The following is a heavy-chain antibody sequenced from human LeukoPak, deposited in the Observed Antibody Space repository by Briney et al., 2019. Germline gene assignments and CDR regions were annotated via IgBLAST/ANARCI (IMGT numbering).Heavy chain of an antibody. D-gene: IGHD2-21*02. Sequence: SETLSLTCTVSGGSISSYYWSWIRQPPGKGLEWIGYIYYSGSTNYTPSLKSRVTISVDTSKNQFSLKLSSVTAADTAVYYCARLMDCGGDCYPNWGQGTLVTVSS. V-gene: IGHV4-59*08. CDR2: IYYSGST. CDR3: ARLMDCGGDCYPN. CDR1: GGSISSYY. J-gene: IGHJ4*02.